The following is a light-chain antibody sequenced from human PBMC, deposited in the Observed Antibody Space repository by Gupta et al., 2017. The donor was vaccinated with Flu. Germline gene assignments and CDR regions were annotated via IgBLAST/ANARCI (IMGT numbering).Light chain of an antibody. Sequence: EIVLTQSPGTLSLSPGERATLSCRASQSVSSSYLAWYQQKPGQAPRLLIYGASSRATGIPDRCSGSGSGTVFTLTISRLEPEDVAVYYWQNYSSSLCTFGQGTXVEIK. CDR3: QNYSSSLCT. CDR2: GAS. CDR1: QSVSSSY. V-gene: IGKV3-20*01. J-gene: IGKJ1*01.